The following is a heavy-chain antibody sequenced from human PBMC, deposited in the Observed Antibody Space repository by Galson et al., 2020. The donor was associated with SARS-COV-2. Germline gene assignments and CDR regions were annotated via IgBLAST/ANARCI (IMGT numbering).Heavy chain of an antibody. J-gene: IGHJ3*02. Sequence: GRFIISRDNSKNTLYLQMNSLRDEDTAVYFCARDWAPYTKSSPFNIWGQGTMVTVSS. D-gene: IGHD6-6*01. CDR3: ARDWAPYTKSSPFNI. V-gene: IGHV3-30*01.